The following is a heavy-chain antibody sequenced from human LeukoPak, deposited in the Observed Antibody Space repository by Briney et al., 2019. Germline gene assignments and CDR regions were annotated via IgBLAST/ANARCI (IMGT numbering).Heavy chain of an antibody. CDR2: IYYSGST. CDR1: GGSISSYY. Sequence: KPSETLSLTCTVSGGSISSYYWSWIRQPPGKGLEWIGYIYYSGSTNYNSSFKSRVTISIDTSKNQFSLRLSSVTAADTAVYYCARGRIVVVVAASPNWFDPWGQGTLVTVSS. D-gene: IGHD2-15*01. J-gene: IGHJ5*02. CDR3: ARGRIVVVVAASPNWFDP. V-gene: IGHV4-59*01.